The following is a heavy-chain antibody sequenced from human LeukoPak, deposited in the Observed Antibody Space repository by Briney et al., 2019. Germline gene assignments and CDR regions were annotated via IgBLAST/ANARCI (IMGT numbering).Heavy chain of an antibody. CDR3: AKDRTAGTPGY. J-gene: IGHJ4*02. CDR1: GFTFSSYG. V-gene: IGHV3-30*18. D-gene: IGHD6-13*01. CDR2: ISYDGSNK. Sequence: PGGSLRLSCAASGFTFSSYGMHWVRQAPGKGLEWVAVISYDGSNKYYADSVKGRFTISRDNSKNTLYLQMNSLRAEDTAVYYCAKDRTAGTPGYWGQGTLVTVSS.